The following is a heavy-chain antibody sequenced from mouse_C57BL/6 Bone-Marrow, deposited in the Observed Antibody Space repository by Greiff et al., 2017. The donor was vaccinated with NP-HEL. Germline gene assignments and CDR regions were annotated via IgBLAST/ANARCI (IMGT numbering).Heavy chain of an antibody. CDR3: ARDRGYGYDGFAY. Sequence: EVKLVESEGGLVQPGSSMKLSCTASGFTFSDYYMAWVRQAPEKGLEWVANINYDGSSTYYLDSLKSRFIISRDNAKNILYLQMSSLKSEDTATYYCARDRGYGYDGFAYWGQGTLVTVSA. CDR2: INYDGSST. CDR1: GFTFSDYY. J-gene: IGHJ3*01. D-gene: IGHD2-2*01. V-gene: IGHV5-16*01.